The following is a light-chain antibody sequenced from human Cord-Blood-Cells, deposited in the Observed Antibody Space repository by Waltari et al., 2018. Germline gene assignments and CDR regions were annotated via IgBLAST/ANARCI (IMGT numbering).Light chain of an antibody. CDR3: QQYYSTPQT. CDR2: LAS. J-gene: IGKJ1*01. V-gene: IGKV4-1*01. Sequence: DIVMTQSPDSLAVSLGERATLNCNSSQSVLYSSNNKNYLAWYQQKPGQPPKLLIYLASTRESGVPDRFSGSGSGTDFTLTISSLQAEDVAVYYCQQYYSTPQTFGQGTKVEIK. CDR1: QSVLYSSNNKNY.